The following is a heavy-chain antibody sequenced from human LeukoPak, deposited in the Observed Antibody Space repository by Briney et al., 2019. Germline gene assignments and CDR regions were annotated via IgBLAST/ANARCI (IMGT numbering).Heavy chain of an antibody. CDR2: INHSGST. D-gene: IGHD4-17*01. V-gene: IGHV4-34*01. J-gene: IGHJ6*04. Sequence: PSETLSLTCAVYGGSFSGYCWSWIRQPPGRGLEWIGEINHSGSTNYNPSLKSRVTISVDTSKNQFSLKLSSVTAADTAVYYCARGHTVTTYYYYYGMDVWGKGTTVTVSS. CDR1: GGSFSGYC. CDR3: ARGHTVTTYYYYYGMDV.